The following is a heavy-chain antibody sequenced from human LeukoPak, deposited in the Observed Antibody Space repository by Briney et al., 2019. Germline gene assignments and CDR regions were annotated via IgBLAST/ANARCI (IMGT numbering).Heavy chain of an antibody. CDR3: ARYSPAYYADY. V-gene: IGHV5-51*01. CDR2: ICPGDSDI. J-gene: IGHJ4*02. Sequence: RLGESLKISCKGSGYSFTRYWIGWVRQMPGKGLEWMGIICPGDSDIRYSPSFQGQVTISAGKSISTAYLQWSSLKASDTAIYYCARYSPAYYADYWGQGTLVTVSS. CDR1: GYSFTRYW. D-gene: IGHD3-9*01.